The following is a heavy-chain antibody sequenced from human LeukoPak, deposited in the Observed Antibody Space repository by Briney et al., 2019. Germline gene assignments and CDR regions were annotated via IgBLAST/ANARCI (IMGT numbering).Heavy chain of an antibody. D-gene: IGHD4-23*01. CDR2: ISSSSSTI. Sequence: PGGSLRLSCAASGFTFSSYSMNWVRQAPGKGLEWVSYISSSSSTIYYADSVKGRFTISRDNAKNSLYLQMNSLRAEDTAVYYCARSRPYGGNYFDYWGQGTLVTVSS. CDR3: ARSRPYGGNYFDY. V-gene: IGHV3-48*04. J-gene: IGHJ4*02. CDR1: GFTFSSYS.